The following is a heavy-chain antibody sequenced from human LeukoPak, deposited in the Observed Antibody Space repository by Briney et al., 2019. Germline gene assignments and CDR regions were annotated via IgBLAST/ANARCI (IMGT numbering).Heavy chain of an antibody. Sequence: GGSLRLSCAASGFTFSSYSMNWVRQAPGKGLEWVSSISSSSSSYIYYADSVKGRFTISRDNAKNSLYLQMNSLRAEDTAVYYCARDHYDYVWGSYGMDVWGQGTTVTVSS. D-gene: IGHD3-16*01. CDR3: ARDHYDYVWGSYGMDV. J-gene: IGHJ6*02. CDR1: GFTFSSYS. V-gene: IGHV3-21*01. CDR2: ISSSSSSYI.